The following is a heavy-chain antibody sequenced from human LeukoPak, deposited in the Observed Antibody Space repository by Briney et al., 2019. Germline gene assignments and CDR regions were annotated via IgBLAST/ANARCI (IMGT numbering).Heavy chain of an antibody. CDR1: GASIENHY. J-gene: IGHJ4*02. V-gene: IGHV4-4*07. CDR2: FEPSGTT. Sequence: PSETLSLTCTVSGASIENHYWSWIRQPAGKGLEWTGRFEPSGTTKYNPSLKSRITISVDTSKNQFSLELNSVTAADTAVYYCAKEGAAAGPDFDLWGQGTLVIVSS. D-gene: IGHD6-13*01. CDR3: AKEGAAAGPDFDL.